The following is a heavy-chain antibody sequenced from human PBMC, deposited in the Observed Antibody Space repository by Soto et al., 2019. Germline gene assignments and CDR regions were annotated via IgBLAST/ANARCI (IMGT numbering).Heavy chain of an antibody. CDR1: GYTFSSDG. Sequence: ASGKVGCRGSGYTFSSDGVHWVRQVPGQRLERVGWINAGNGNTKYSQKFQGRGTITRDTSASTAYMELSSLRSEDTAVYYCARDLLRYFDWVPYGMDVWGQGTTVTVSS. D-gene: IGHD3-9*01. CDR3: ARDLLRYFDWVPYGMDV. V-gene: IGHV1-3*01. J-gene: IGHJ6*02. CDR2: INAGNGNT.